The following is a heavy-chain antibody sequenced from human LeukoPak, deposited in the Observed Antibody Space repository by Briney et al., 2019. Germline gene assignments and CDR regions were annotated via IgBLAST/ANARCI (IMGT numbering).Heavy chain of an antibody. V-gene: IGHV3-48*04. J-gene: IGHJ4*02. CDR3: TRRAAALGAFDY. CDR2: ISASSNTI. D-gene: IGHD6-13*01. CDR1: GFTFSSYS. Sequence: GGSLRLSCAASGFTFSSYSMNWVRQAPGKGLEWVSYISASSNTIYYADSVKGRFTISRDNAKDSLYLQMNSLRAEDTAVYYCTRRAAALGAFDYWGQGTLVTVSS.